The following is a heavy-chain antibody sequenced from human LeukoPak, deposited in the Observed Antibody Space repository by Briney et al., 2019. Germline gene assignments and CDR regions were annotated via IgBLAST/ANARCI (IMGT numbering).Heavy chain of an antibody. V-gene: IGHV4-61*02. CDR3: ARDPATECSNGVCYKASWFDP. CDR2: IYTSGST. Sequence: PSQTLSLTCTVSGGSISSGSYYWSWIRQPAGKGLEWIGRIYTSGSTNYNPSLESRVTISVDTSKNQFSLKLSSVTAADTAMYYCARDPATECSNGVCYKASWFDPWGQGTLVTVSS. D-gene: IGHD2-8*01. J-gene: IGHJ5*02. CDR1: GGSISSGSYY.